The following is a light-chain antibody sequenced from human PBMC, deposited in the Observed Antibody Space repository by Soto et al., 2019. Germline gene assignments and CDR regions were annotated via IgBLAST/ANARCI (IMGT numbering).Light chain of an antibody. Sequence: EIVMTQSPATLSVSPGERVXXXXXXSQSVSNKLGWYQHKPGQAPRLLIYDTSTRAAGTPARFTGSGSGTDFTLTISSLQSEDFAVYYCQQYNTWRSISFGQGTRLEIK. CDR3: QQYNTWRSIS. CDR1: QSVSNK. J-gene: IGKJ5*01. V-gene: IGKV3-15*01. CDR2: DTS.